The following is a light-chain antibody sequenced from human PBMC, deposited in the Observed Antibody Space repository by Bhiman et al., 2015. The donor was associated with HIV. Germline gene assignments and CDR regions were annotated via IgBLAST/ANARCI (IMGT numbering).Light chain of an antibody. CDR1: SSDVGGYDF. CDR2: DVS. Sequence: QSALTQPASVSGSPGQWITISCTGTSSDVGGYDFVSWYQQHPGKAPRLLIYDVSNRPSGVSNRFSGSKSGNTASLTISGLQAEDEAEYYCCSYAVTSTYVFGSGTRVTVL. CDR3: CSYAVTSTYV. J-gene: IGLJ1*01. V-gene: IGLV2-14*03.